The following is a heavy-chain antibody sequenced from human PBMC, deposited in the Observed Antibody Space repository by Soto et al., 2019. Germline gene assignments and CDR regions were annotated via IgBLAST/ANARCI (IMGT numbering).Heavy chain of an antibody. CDR2: INAGNGNT. Sequence: QVQLVQSGAEEKKPGASVKVSCKASGYTFTAYAMHWVRQAPGQRLEWMGWINAGNGNTKYSQKFQGRVTITRDTSASTAYMELSSLRSEDMAAYYCARAVAVPADFDYWGQGTLVTVSS. CDR3: ARAVAVPADFDY. CDR1: GYTFTAYA. J-gene: IGHJ4*02. V-gene: IGHV1-3*05. D-gene: IGHD6-19*01.